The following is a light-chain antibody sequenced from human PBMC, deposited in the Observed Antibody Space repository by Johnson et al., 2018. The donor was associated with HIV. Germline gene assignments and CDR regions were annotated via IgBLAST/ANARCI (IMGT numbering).Light chain of an antibody. CDR2: EKN. Sequence: QSVLTQPPSVSAAPGQKVTISCSGTSSNVGNNYVSWYQQFPGTAPKLLIYEKNKRPSGIPDRFSASKSGTSATLAITGLQPGDEADYYCGTWDSSLSAYYVFGTGTKVTVL. V-gene: IGLV1-51*02. CDR1: SSNVGNNY. CDR3: GTWDSSLSAYYV. J-gene: IGLJ1*01.